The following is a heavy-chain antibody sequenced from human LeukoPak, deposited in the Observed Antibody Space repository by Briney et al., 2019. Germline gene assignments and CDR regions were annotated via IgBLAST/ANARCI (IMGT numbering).Heavy chain of an antibody. CDR1: GGTFSSYA. V-gene: IGHV1-69*05. D-gene: IGHD1-26*01. CDR3: AGGPKYSGSYWGVSAFDI. CDR2: IIPIFGTA. J-gene: IGHJ3*02. Sequence: SVKVSCKASGGTFSSYAISWVRQAPGQGLEWMGGIIPIFGTANYAQKFQGRVTITTDESTSTAYMELSSLRSEDTAVYYCAGGPKYSGSYWGVSAFDIWGQGTMVTVSS.